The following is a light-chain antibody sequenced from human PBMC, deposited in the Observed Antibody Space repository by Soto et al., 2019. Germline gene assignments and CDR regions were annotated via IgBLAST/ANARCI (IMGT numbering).Light chain of an antibody. J-gene: IGLJ2*01. V-gene: IGLV1-44*01. Sequence: QPVLTQPPSASGTPGQTVTISCAGSSSNIAKNAESWYQEVPGTAPRLLIYNYNQRPSGVPDRFSASKSGTSASLVIRGLKSEDEADYYCATWDDSLNGVVFGGGTKLTVL. CDR3: ATWDDSLNGVV. CDR2: NYN. CDR1: SSNIAKNA.